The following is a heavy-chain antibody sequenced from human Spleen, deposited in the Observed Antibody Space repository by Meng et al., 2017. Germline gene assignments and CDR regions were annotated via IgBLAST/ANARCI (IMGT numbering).Heavy chain of an antibody. V-gene: IGHV1-2*06. CDR1: GYTFTGYY. CDR2: INPSTGGT. J-gene: IGHJ4*02. Sequence: QVQLVQSGAEVKKPGASLKVSGKASGYTFTGYYLHWVRQAPGQGLEWIGRINPSTGGTNYAQKFKGRVTLTTDTSISTAYMEVNGLRSDDTAVYFCARDGGNYDFDYWGQGTLVTVSS. D-gene: IGHD1-7*01. CDR3: ARDGGNYDFDY.